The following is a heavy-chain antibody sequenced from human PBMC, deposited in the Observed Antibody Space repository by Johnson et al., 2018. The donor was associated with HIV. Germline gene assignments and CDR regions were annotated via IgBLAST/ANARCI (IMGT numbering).Heavy chain of an antibody. D-gene: IGHD1-26*01. V-gene: IGHV3-15*01. J-gene: IGHJ3*02. Sequence: VTLVESGGGLVKPGGSLRLSCAASGFTFTNAWMHWVRQAPGKGLEWVGRLKSRTDGETADYAAPVKGRFTISRDDSKNSLYLQMNSLKTEDTAVYYCAREPEGWAFDIWGQGTMVTVSS. CDR2: LKSRTDGETA. CDR3: AREPEGWAFDI. CDR1: GFTFTNAW.